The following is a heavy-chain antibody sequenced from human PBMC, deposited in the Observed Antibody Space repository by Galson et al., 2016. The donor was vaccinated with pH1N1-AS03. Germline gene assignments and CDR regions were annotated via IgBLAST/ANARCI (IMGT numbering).Heavy chain of an antibody. CDR3: ARDRSTSYYGAPDY. J-gene: IGHJ4*02. V-gene: IGHV1-18*04. CDR2: ISIYNGNT. D-gene: IGHD3-10*01. Sequence: SVKVSCKASGYTFVNYGITWVRQAPGQGLEWMAWISIYNGNTNYAQKVQGRVTMTTDTSTNTAYMELRSLTSDDTAVYYCARDRSTSYYGAPDYWGQGTLVTVSS. CDR1: GYTFVNYG.